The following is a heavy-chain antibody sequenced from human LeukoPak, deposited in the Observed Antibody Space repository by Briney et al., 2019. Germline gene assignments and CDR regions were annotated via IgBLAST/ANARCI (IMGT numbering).Heavy chain of an antibody. CDR2: INPNSGGT. J-gene: IGHJ4*02. CDR1: GGTFSSYA. D-gene: IGHD1-26*01. CDR3: AMSGSYEQFDY. V-gene: IGHV1-2*02. Sequence: ASVKVSCKASGGTFSSYAISWVRQAPGQGLEWMGWINPNSGGTNYAQKFQGRVTMTRDTSISTAYMELSRLRSDDTAVYYCAMSGSYEQFDYWGQGTLVTVSS.